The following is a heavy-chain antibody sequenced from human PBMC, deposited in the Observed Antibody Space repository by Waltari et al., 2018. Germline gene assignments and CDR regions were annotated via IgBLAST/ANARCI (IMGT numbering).Heavy chain of an antibody. CDR3: ASTNSATSDYYYYMDV. CDR1: GGTFSSYA. J-gene: IGHJ6*03. Sequence: QVQLVQSGAEVKKPGSSVKVSCKASGGTFSSYAISWVRQAPGQGLEWMGRIIPIFGTANYAQKFQGRVTITADKSTSTAYMELSSLRSEDTAVYYCASTNSATSDYYYYMDVWGKGTTVTISS. CDR2: IIPIFGTA. D-gene: IGHD1-26*01. V-gene: IGHV1-69*13.